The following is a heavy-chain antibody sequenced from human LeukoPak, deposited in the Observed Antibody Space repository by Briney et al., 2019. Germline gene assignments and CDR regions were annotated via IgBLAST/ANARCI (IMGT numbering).Heavy chain of an antibody. V-gene: IGHV3-7*01. J-gene: IGHJ4*02. CDR1: GFTFSSYW. D-gene: IGHD3-9*01. CDR3: ARDPSTASPWFYFDL. Sequence: GGSLRLSCAASGFTFSSYWMSWVRQAPGKGLEWVAHINQDGSVRYYVDSVKGRFTISRDNTKNSLYLQMNNLRVDDTDIYYCARDPSTASPWFYFDLWGQGTLVTGSS. CDR2: INQDGSVR.